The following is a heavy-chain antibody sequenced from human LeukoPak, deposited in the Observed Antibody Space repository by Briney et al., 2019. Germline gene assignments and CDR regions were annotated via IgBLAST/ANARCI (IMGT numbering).Heavy chain of an antibody. J-gene: IGHJ3*02. CDR2: IRPDGSEK. CDR3: ARDRAVGARDAFDI. V-gene: IGHV3-7*01. Sequence: PGGSLRLSCAAAGFTFSDYYMNWIRQAPGKGLEWVANIRPDGSEKYYMDSVKGRLTISRDNAKNSLYLQMNSLRAEDTAVYYCARDRAVGARDAFDIWGQGTMVTVSS. CDR1: GFTFSDYY. D-gene: IGHD1-26*01.